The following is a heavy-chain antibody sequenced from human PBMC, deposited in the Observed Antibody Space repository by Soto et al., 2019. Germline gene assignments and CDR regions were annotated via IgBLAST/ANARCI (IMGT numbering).Heavy chain of an antibody. J-gene: IGHJ4*02. CDR3: VSHFSLSYSSSAGFDY. V-gene: IGHV4-59*08. D-gene: IGHD6-6*01. CDR2: IYYSGST. Sequence: TSETLSLTCTGSGGTISSYYWSWIRQPPGKGLEWIGYIYYSGSTNYNPSLKSRVTISVDTSKNQFSLKLSSVTAADTGVYFCVSHFSLSYSSSAGFDYCGQGSSVTVSS. CDR1: GGTISSYY.